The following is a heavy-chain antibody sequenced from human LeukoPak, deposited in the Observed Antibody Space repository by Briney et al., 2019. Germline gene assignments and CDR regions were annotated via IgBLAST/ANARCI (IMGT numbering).Heavy chain of an antibody. D-gene: IGHD3-16*01. J-gene: IGHJ6*02. CDR1: GFIFGKYW. CDR3: ARNQQLGGHSYYYYGMDV. V-gene: IGHV3-23*01. Sequence: GGSLRLSCAASGFIFGKYWMSWVRQAPGKGLEWVSGISGGGVTTYYADSVKGRSTISRDNSKNTLYLQMNSLRADDTAIYYCARNQQLGGHSYYYYGMDVWGQGTTVTVSS. CDR2: ISGGGVTT.